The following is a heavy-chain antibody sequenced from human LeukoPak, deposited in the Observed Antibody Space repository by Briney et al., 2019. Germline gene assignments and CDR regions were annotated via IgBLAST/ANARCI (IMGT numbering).Heavy chain of an antibody. CDR3: ARDSSTTIFGVGPDI. V-gene: IGHV1-69*13. D-gene: IGHD3-3*01. Sequence: SVKVSCKASGGTFSSYAISWVRQAPGQGLEWMGGIIPIFGTANYALKFQGRVTITADESTSTAYMELSSLRSEDTAVYYCARDSSTTIFGVGPDIWGQGTMVTVSS. CDR1: GGTFSSYA. CDR2: IIPIFGTA. J-gene: IGHJ3*02.